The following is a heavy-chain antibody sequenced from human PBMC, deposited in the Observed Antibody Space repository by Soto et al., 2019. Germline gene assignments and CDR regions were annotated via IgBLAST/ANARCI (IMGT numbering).Heavy chain of an antibody. Sequence: SETLSLTCTVSGGSLNSYYWTWIRQSPGKGLEWIGYVSSTGSTNYNPSLKSRVILSLDTSTSEVSLSLTSVTAADAAVYFCARFSPPRKSYDSNPGWFDPWGQAIMVTVSS. CDR2: VSSTGST. V-gene: IGHV4-59*01. D-gene: IGHD3-22*01. CDR1: GGSLNSYY. CDR3: ARFSPPRKSYDSNPGWFDP. J-gene: IGHJ5*02.